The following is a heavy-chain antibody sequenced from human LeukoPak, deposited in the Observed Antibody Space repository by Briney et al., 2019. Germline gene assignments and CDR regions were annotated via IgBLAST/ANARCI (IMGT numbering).Heavy chain of an antibody. V-gene: IGHV4-59*01. J-gene: IGHJ4*02. Sequence: PSETLSLTCSVSGVSISDYHWIWIRQPPAKGLEWMGYFSYSGSTRYNPSRKSRVTMSVDTSKNQFSLRLISVAAADTAVYYCARMYSGTSYYFDFWGQGTLVTVSS. D-gene: IGHD1-26*01. CDR3: ARMYSGTSYYFDF. CDR1: GVSISDYH. CDR2: FSYSGST.